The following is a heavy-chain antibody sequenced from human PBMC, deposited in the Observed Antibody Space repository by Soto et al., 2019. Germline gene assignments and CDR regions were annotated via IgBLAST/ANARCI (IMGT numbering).Heavy chain of an antibody. V-gene: IGHV3-33*01. CDR1: GFTFSSYG. J-gene: IGHJ2*01. D-gene: IGHD5-18*01. CDR2: IWYDGSNK. CDR3: ARPMGRGYSYVDYWYFDL. Sequence: GGSLRLSCAASGFTFSSYGMHWVRQAPGKGLEWVAVIWYDGSNKYYADSVKGRFTISRDNSKNTLDLQMNSLRAEDTAVYYCARPMGRGYSYVDYWYFDLWGRGTLVTVSS.